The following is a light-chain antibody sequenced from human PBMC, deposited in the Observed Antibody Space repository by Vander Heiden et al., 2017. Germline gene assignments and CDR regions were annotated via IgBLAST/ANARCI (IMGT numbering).Light chain of an antibody. J-gene: IGLJ2*01. CDR1: SGHRSYA. V-gene: IGLV4-69*02. CDR2: LNSDGSH. Sequence: QLVPTQPPSASASLGASVKLTCTLSSGHRSYAIAWHQQQPEKGPRYLMKLNSDGSHSKGDGIPDRFSGSSSGAERYLTISSLQSEDEADYYCQTWGTGTQGVVFGGGTKLTVL. CDR3: QTWGTGTQGVV.